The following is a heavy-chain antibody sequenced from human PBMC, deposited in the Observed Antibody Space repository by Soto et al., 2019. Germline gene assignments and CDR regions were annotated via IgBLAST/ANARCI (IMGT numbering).Heavy chain of an antibody. CDR2: IKSRTDGGTT. V-gene: IGHV3-15*07. Sequence: EVQLVESGGGLVKSGGSLRLSCAASGFTFNNAWMNWVRQAPGKGLEWVGRIKSRTDGGTTDYAAPVKDRFTISRDDSKNTLYLQMNSLKTEDTAMYYCTTERDESSGYVPNYWGQGTLVTVSS. CDR1: GFTFNNAW. CDR3: TTERDESSGYVPNY. D-gene: IGHD3-22*01. J-gene: IGHJ4*02.